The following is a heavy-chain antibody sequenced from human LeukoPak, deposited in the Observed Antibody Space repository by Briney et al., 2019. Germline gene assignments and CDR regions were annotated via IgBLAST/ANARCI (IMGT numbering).Heavy chain of an antibody. CDR3: AKGLRGRYDY. CDR2: ITDNGIST. Sequence: GGSLRLSCAASGFTFNSYAMAWVRQAPEKGLEWVSSITDNGISTYYADSVKGRFTISRDNYKNTLFLQMNSLRAEDTAVYFCAKGLRGRYDYWGQGTLVTVSS. CDR1: GFTFNSYA. J-gene: IGHJ4*02. D-gene: IGHD1-26*01. V-gene: IGHV3-23*01.